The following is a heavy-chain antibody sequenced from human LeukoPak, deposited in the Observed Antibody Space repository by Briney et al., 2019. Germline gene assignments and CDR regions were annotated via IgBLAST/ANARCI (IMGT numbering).Heavy chain of an antibody. CDR2: IYYSGST. V-gene: IGHV4-59*01. CDR3: ARESGSYFNYFDY. D-gene: IGHD1-26*01. J-gene: IGHJ4*02. Sequence: SETLSLTRTVSGGSSWSWIRQPPGKGLEWIGYIYYSGSTNYNPSLKSRVTISVDTSKNQFSLKLSSVTAADTAVYYCARESGSYFNYFDYWGQGTLVTVSS. CDR1: GGSS.